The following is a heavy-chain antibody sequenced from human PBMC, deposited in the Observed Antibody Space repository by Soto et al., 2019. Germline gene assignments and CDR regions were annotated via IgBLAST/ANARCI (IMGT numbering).Heavy chain of an antibody. D-gene: IGHD3-9*01. Sequence: ASVKVSCKASGGTFSSYAISWVRQAPGQGLEWMGGIIPIFGTANYAQKFQGRVTITADESTSTAYMELSSLRSEDTAVHYCARAPLHYDILTGYRPYYYYGMDVWGQGTTVTVSS. CDR1: GGTFSSYA. CDR2: IIPIFGTA. V-gene: IGHV1-69*13. CDR3: ARAPLHYDILTGYRPYYYYGMDV. J-gene: IGHJ6*02.